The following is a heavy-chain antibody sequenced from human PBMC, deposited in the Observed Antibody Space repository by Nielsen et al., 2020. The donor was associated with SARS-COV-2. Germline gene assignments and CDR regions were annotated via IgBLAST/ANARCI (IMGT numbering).Heavy chain of an antibody. J-gene: IGHJ3*02. CDR3: ARGLKYSSSWYRHAFDI. Sequence: GESLKISCAASGFTFSSYGMHWVRQAPGKGLEWVAVIWYDGSNKYYADSVKGRFTISRDNAKNSLYLQMNSLRAEDTAVYYCARGLKYSSSWYRHAFDIWGQGTMVTVSS. V-gene: IGHV3-33*01. D-gene: IGHD6-13*01. CDR2: IWYDGSNK. CDR1: GFTFSSYG.